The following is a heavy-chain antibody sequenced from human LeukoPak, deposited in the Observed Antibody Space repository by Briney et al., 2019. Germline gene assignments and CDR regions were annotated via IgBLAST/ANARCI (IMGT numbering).Heavy chain of an antibody. D-gene: IGHD3-16*01. V-gene: IGHV4-34*01. J-gene: IGHJ4*02. CDR2: IYYSGST. CDR1: GGSFSGHY. CDR3: ARHYGP. Sequence: PSETLSLTCVVYGGSFSGHYWSWIRQPPGKGLEWIGSIYYSGSTYYNPSLKSRVTISVDTSKNQFSLKLNSVTATDTAVYYCARHYGPWGQGTLVTVSS.